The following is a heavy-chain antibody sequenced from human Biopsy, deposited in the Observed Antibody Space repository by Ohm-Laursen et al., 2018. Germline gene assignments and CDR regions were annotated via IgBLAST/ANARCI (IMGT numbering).Heavy chain of an antibody. CDR3: AAVDYSAYTTVDH. V-gene: IGHV4-4*07. CDR1: GASISSYY. D-gene: IGHD5-12*01. CDR2: IYTSGST. J-gene: IGHJ4*02. Sequence: SETLSLTCTVSGASISSYYWTWIRQPAGKGLEWIGRIYTSGSTNYNPSLKSRVTMSVDMSKNQFSLKLTSLTAADTAVYFWAAVDYSAYTTVDHWGQGTLITVSS.